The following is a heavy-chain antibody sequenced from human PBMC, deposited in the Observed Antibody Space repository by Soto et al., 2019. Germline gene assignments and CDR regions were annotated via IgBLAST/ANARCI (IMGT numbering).Heavy chain of an antibody. CDR1: VVSVSSGSYY. D-gene: IGHD6-19*01. Sequence: SETLSLTCTVSVVSVSSGSYYCSWIRQPPWKGLEWIGYIYYSGSTNYNPSLKSRVTISVDTSKNQFSLKLSSVTAADTAVYYCARVPSIAVAGNHFDYWGQGTLVTVSS. CDR2: IYYSGST. J-gene: IGHJ4*02. V-gene: IGHV4-61*01. CDR3: ARVPSIAVAGNHFDY.